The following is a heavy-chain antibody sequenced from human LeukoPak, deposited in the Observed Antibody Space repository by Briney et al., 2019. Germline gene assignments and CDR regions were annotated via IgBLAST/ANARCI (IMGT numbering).Heavy chain of an antibody. V-gene: IGHV4-39*01. D-gene: IGHD6-19*01. Sequence: SETLSLTCTVSGGSISSSSYYWGWIRQPPGKGLEWIGSIYYSGSTYYNPSLKSRVTISVDTSKNQFSLKLSSVTAADTAVYYCARHQWLALLLDYWGQGTLVTVSS. CDR3: ARHQWLALLLDY. J-gene: IGHJ4*02. CDR2: IYYSGST. CDR1: GGSISSSSYY.